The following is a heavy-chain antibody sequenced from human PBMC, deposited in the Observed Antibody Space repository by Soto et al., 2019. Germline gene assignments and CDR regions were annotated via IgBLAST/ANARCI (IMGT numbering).Heavy chain of an antibody. Sequence: GGSLRLSCAASGFTFSDYGMHWVRQAPGKGLEWVAVISYDGSKVYYADSVKGRFTISRESSENTLYLQMNSLRAEDTAVYYCARDRGAVTGQYFDYWGQGALVTVSS. CDR2: ISYDGSKV. D-gene: IGHD6-19*01. V-gene: IGHV3-30*03. CDR1: GFTFSDYG. J-gene: IGHJ4*02. CDR3: ARDRGAVTGQYFDY.